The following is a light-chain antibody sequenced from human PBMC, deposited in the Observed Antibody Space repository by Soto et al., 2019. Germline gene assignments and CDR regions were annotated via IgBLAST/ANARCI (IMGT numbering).Light chain of an antibody. J-gene: IGKJ5*01. CDR2: DAS. CDR1: QSVSSY. V-gene: IGKV3-11*01. CDR3: HQRSSWPPIT. Sequence: EIVLTQSPATLSLSPGEKATLSCRASQSVSSYLAWYQEKPGQAPRLLIYDASNRATGIPARFSGSGSGTDFTLTITSLEPEDFAFYYCHQRSSWPPITFGQGTRLEIK.